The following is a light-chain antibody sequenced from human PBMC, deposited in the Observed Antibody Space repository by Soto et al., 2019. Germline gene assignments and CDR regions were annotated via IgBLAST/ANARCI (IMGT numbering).Light chain of an antibody. CDR3: QHRGNWPLA. Sequence: EIVLTQSPATLSLSPGETAILSCRASQSLGSYLAWYQQKPGQAPRLLISDASNRATGIPARFSDSESGTHVALTVSRLESGDCAVYYCQHRGNWPLAFGGRKKVEIK. J-gene: IGKJ4*01. CDR2: DAS. V-gene: IGKV3-11*01. CDR1: QSLGSY.